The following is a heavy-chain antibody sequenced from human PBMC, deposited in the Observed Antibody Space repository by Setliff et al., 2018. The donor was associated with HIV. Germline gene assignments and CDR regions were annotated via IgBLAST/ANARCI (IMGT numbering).Heavy chain of an antibody. Sequence: PGGSLRLSCAASGFTFSSYSMNWVRQAPGKGLEWVSSISSSSSYIYYADSVKGRFAISRDNAKNSLYLQMNSLRAEDTAVYYCARDGNYYYYYMDVWGKGTTVTVSS. CDR3: ARDGNYYYYYMDV. CDR1: GFTFSSYS. CDR2: ISSSSSYI. D-gene: IGHD1-26*01. V-gene: IGHV3-21*01. J-gene: IGHJ6*03.